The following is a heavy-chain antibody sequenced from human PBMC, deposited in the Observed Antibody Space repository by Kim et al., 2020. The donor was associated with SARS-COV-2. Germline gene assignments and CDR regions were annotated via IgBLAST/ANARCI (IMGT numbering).Heavy chain of an antibody. V-gene: IGHV4-39*07. J-gene: IGHJ4*02. Sequence: PTPKSRITITVDTAKNQFSLKLSSVTAADTAVYYCARQFMDIVATSVFDYWGQGTLVTVSS. CDR3: ARQFMDIVATSVFDY. D-gene: IGHD5-12*01.